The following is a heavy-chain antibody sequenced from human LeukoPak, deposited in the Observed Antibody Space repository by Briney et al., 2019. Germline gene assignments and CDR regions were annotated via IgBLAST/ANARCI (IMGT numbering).Heavy chain of an antibody. Sequence: ASVKVSCRASGYTFTSYYMHWVRQAPGQGLEWMGIINPSGGSTSYAQKFQGRVTMTRDTSTSTVYMELSSLRSEDTAVYYCAGTQAGDYFDYWGQGTLVTVSS. CDR3: AGTQAGDYFDY. CDR1: GYTFTSYY. D-gene: IGHD3-10*01. J-gene: IGHJ4*02. V-gene: IGHV1-46*01. CDR2: INPSGGST.